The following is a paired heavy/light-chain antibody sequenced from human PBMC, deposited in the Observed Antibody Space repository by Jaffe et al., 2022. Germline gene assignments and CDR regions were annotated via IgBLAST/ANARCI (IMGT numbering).Light chain of an antibody. CDR2: DTS. V-gene: IGLV7-46*01. CDR1: TGAVTSGHY. CDR3: LLSYSGALWV. Sequence: QAVVTQEPSLTVSPGGTVTLTCGSSTGAVTSGHYPYWFQQKPGQAPRTLIYDTSNKHSWTPARFSGSLLGGKAALTLSGAQPEDEAEYYCLLSYSGALWVFGGGTKLTVL. J-gene: IGLJ3*02.
Heavy chain of an antibody. J-gene: IGHJ3*02. CDR3: ANRIAVAGTRDDAFDI. Sequence: QVQLVESGGGVVQPGGSLRLSCAASGFTFSSYGMHWVRQAPGKGLEWVAFIRYDGSNKYYADSVKGRFTISRDNSKNTLYLQMNSLRAEDTAVYYCANRIAVAGTRDDAFDIWGQGTMVTVSS. D-gene: IGHD6-19*01. CDR1: GFTFSSYG. CDR2: IRYDGSNK. V-gene: IGHV3-30*02.